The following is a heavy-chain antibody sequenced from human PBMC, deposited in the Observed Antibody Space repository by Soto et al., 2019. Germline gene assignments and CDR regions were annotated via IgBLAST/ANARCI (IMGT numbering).Heavy chain of an antibody. J-gene: IGHJ5*02. CDR2: IIPIFGTA. V-gene: IGHV1-69*13. CDR3: ARGVTRWEARKRWNWSDP. CDR1: GGTFSSYA. Sequence: ASVKVSCKASGGTFSSYAISWVRQAPGQGLEWMGGIIPIFGTANYAQKFQGRVTITADESTSTAYMELSSLRSEDTAVYYCARGVTRWEARKRWNWSDPWGQGTLVTVSS. D-gene: IGHD6-6*01.